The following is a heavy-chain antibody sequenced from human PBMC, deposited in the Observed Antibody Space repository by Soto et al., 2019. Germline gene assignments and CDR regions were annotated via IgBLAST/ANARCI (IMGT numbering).Heavy chain of an antibody. D-gene: IGHD3-9*01. CDR3: ARDSERYDILTGYINWFDP. J-gene: IGHJ5*02. V-gene: IGHV1-69*13. Sequence: GASVKVSCKASGGTFSSYAISWVRQAPGQGLEWMGGIIPIFGTANYAQKFQGRVTITADESTSTAYMELSSLRSEDTAVYYCARDSERYDILTGYINWFDPWGQGTLVTVSS. CDR1: GGTFSSYA. CDR2: IIPIFGTA.